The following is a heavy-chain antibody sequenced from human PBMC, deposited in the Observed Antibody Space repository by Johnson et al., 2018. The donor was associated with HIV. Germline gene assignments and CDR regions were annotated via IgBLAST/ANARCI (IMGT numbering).Heavy chain of an antibody. CDR1: EFTFDDYG. J-gene: IGHJ3*02. Sequence: VQLVESGGGLIQPGGSLRLSCAASEFTFDDYGMSWVRQAPGKGLEWVSGINWNGGSTGYADSVKGRFTISRDNAKNSLYLQMNSLRAEDTTLYYCARDISYDSSASQGAFDIWGQGTVVTVSS. D-gene: IGHD3-22*01. CDR2: INWNGGST. V-gene: IGHV3-20*04. CDR3: ARDISYDSSASQGAFDI.